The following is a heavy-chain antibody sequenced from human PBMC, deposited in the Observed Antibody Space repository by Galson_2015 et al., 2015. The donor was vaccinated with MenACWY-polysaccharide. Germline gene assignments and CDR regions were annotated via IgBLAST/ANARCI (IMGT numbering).Heavy chain of an antibody. J-gene: IGHJ4*02. CDR2: IWDDGSRK. V-gene: IGHV3-33*01. D-gene: IGHD2-8*02. CDR3: VRDWWCGRAACYYFDF. CDR1: RFTFSDYG. Sequence: SLRLSCAATRFTFSDYGMHWVRQAPGKGLEWVAFIWDDGSRKYYADSVKGRFVVSRDNARNSLYLQMSSLRAEDTAVYYCVRDWWCGRAACYYFDFWGQGTLVTVSS.